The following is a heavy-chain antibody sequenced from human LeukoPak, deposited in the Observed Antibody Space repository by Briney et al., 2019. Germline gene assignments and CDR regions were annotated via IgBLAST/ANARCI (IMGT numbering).Heavy chain of an antibody. CDR1: GGSISSYY. D-gene: IGHD3-22*01. Sequence: SETLSLTCTVSGGSISSYYWSWIRQPPGKGLEWIGYIYYSGSTNYNPSLKSRVTISADTSKDQFSLKLSSVTAADTAVYYCAREVRDYYDSSGKPYDAFDIWGQGTMVTVSS. CDR2: IYYSGST. CDR3: AREVRDYYDSSGKPYDAFDI. J-gene: IGHJ3*02. V-gene: IGHV4-59*01.